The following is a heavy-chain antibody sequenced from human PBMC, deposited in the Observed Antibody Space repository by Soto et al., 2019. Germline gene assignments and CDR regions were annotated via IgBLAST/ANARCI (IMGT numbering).Heavy chain of an antibody. CDR1: GFSLNINGVG. J-gene: IGHJ4*02. V-gene: IGHV2-5*02. Sequence: QIALKESGPTLVNPTQPLTLTCTFSGFSLNINGVGVGWIRERPGKALEWLALIYWDDEKRSSPSLKSRLTITKHTSKNQVVLTMPTVAPGDTAAFYCARLYSGSYFPYWGQGTLVTVSS. CDR2: IYWDDEK. D-gene: IGHD1-26*01. CDR3: ARLYSGSYFPY.